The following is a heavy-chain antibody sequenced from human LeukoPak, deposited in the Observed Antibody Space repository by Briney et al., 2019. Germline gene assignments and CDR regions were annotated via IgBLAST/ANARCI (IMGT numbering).Heavy chain of an antibody. CDR2: IKVDGSVQ. J-gene: IGHJ4*02. Sequence: PGGSLRLSCAASGFTFSSYWMNWVRQAPGKGLEWVANIKVDGSVQYYVDSLKGRFTISRDNAKNSLYLQMNSLRAEDTAVYYCARGLAAAGTFDYWGQGTLVTVPS. CDR3: ARGLAAAGTFDY. V-gene: IGHV3-7*04. CDR1: GFTFSSYW. D-gene: IGHD6-13*01.